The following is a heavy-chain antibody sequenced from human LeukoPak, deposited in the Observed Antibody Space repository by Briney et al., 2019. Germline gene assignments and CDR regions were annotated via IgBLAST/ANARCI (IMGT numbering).Heavy chain of an antibody. D-gene: IGHD3-3*01. CDR3: AKVLGSGSYYFDY. CDR1: GFTFNSYA. J-gene: IGHJ4*02. V-gene: IGHV3-23*01. Sequence: GGSLRLSCAASGFTFNSYALSWVRQAPGKGLEWVSALTGTGGNTYYADSVKGWFTISRDNSKNTLYLQMNGLRAEDTAVYHCAKVLGSGSYYFDYWGQGTLVTVSS. CDR2: LTGTGGNT.